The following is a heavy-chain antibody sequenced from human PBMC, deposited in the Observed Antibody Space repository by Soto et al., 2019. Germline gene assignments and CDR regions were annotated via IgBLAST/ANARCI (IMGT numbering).Heavy chain of an antibody. CDR2: VYYSGTT. CDR3: VTVNLVGASYCFDY. CDR1: GGSIRNGDYY. V-gene: IGHV4-30-4*01. Sequence: PSETLSLTCTVSGGSIRNGDYYWGWIRQPPGKGLEWIGYVYYSGTTYSHPSLKSRVSISVDTSENQFSLRLTSVTAADTAVYYCVTVNLVGASYCFDYWGPGTLDTVSS. D-gene: IGHD1-26*01. J-gene: IGHJ4*02.